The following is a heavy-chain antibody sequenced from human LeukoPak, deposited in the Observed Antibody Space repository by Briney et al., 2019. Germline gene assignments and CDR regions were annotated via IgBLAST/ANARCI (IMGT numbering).Heavy chain of an antibody. J-gene: IGHJ4*02. D-gene: IGHD3-10*01. CDR1: GGSISSHY. CDR2: IYYSGST. CDR3: ARHEYYGSEGGFDY. Sequence: SETLSLTCTVSGGSISSHYWSWIRQPPGKGLEWIGYIYYSGSTSYNPSLKSRVTISVDTSKNQFSLKLSSVTAADTAVYYCARHEYYGSEGGFDYWGQGTLVSVSS. V-gene: IGHV4-59*08.